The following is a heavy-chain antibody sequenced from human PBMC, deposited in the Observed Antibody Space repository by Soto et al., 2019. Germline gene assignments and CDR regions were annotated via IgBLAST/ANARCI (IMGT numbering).Heavy chain of an antibody. CDR2: IYHSGST. Sequence: SETLSLTCTVSGYSIRNGYYWGWIRQPPGKGLEWIGTIYHSGSTYYNPSLKSRATMSIDTAGNQFSLKVSSVTVADTAVYYCARDLDGLHDDTSGPFPRPGWGQGTLVTVS. CDR1: GYSIRNGYY. CDR3: ARDLDGLHDDTSGPFPRPG. D-gene: IGHD3-22*01. V-gene: IGHV4-38-2*02. J-gene: IGHJ1*01.